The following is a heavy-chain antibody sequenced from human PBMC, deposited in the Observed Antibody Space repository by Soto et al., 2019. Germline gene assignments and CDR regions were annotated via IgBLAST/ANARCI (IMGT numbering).Heavy chain of an antibody. CDR2: IKSKANNYAI. V-gene: IGHV3-73*01. J-gene: IGHJ3*02. D-gene: IGHD4-17*01. Sequence: EVQLVESGGGLVQPGGSLKISCAASGFTFSASAMHWVRQASGKGLEWVGRIKSKANNYAIAYAESVKGRFAISRDDSKNTTYLQISTLRTEPTALYYCTRHPIIWANHMTPVISNAGFEIWGQGTMVTVSS. CDR3: TRHPIIWANHMTPVISNAGFEI. CDR1: GFTFSASA.